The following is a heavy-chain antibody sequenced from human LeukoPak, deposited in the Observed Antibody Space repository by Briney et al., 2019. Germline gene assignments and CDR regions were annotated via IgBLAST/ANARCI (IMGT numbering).Heavy chain of an antibody. CDR2: ISSSSSYI. J-gene: IGHJ6*02. V-gene: IGHV3-21*01. CDR3: ARSDYYYGMDV. CDR1: GFTVSSNY. Sequence: GGSLRLSCAASGFTVSSNYMSWVRQAPGKGLEWVSSISSSSSYIYYADSVKGRFTISRDNAKNSLYLQMNSLRAEDTAVYYCARSDYYYGMDVWGQGTTATVSS.